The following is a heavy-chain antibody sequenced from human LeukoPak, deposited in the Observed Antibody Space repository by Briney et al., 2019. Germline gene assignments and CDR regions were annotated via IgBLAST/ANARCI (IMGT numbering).Heavy chain of an antibody. CDR1: GGSISSYY. V-gene: IGHV4-59*01. Sequence: SETLSLTCTVSGGSISSYYWSWIRQPLGKGLEWIGYIYYSGSTNYNPSLKSRVTISVDTSKNQFSLKLSSVTAADTAVYYCARADYYGSGSSNDYWGQGTLVTVSS. D-gene: IGHD3-10*01. CDR2: IYYSGST. J-gene: IGHJ4*02. CDR3: ARADYYGSGSSNDY.